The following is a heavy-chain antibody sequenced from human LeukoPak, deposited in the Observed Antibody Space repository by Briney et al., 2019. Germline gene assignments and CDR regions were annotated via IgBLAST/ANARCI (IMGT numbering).Heavy chain of an antibody. CDR3: ATIVSDSSGWYHFDH. J-gene: IGHJ4*02. CDR1: GLTVSSKY. D-gene: IGHD6-19*01. CDR2: INSGGTT. V-gene: IGHV3-66*01. Sequence: PGGSLRLSCAASGLTVSSKYMAWVRQAPGKGLEWVSFINSGGTTNYADSVKGRFTISRDSSKNNLNLQMNSLRDEDTAVYYCATIVSDSSGWYHFDHWGQGALVTVSS.